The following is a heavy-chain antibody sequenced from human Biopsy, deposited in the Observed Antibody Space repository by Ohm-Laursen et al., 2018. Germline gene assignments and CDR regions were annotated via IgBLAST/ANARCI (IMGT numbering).Heavy chain of an antibody. CDR3: ARDRGYYSDRTVPGYFDL. Sequence: TLSLTCTVSGHSISSYYWRWIRQPPGKGLQGIGYVYYTGSTDYNPSLQSRVTISVEPSKNHFSLRLRSVTPADTAIYYCARDRGYYSDRTVPGYFDLWGRGTLVTVSS. CDR1: GHSISSYY. CDR2: VYYTGST. D-gene: IGHD3-22*01. J-gene: IGHJ2*01. V-gene: IGHV4-59*01.